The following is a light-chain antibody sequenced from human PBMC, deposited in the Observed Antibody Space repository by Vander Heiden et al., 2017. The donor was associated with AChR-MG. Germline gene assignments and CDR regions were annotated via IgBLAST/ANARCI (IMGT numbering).Light chain of an antibody. J-gene: IGLJ2*01. CDR3: CSYAGSYTHVV. CDR2: DVS. CDR1: SSDVGGYNY. V-gene: IGLV2-11*01. Sequence: QSALTQPRPVSGSPGQSVTISCTGTSSDVGGYNYVSWYQQHPGKAPKLMSYDVSKRPSGVPDRFSGSKSGNTASLTISGLQAEDEADYYCCSYAGSYTHVVFGGGTKLTVL.